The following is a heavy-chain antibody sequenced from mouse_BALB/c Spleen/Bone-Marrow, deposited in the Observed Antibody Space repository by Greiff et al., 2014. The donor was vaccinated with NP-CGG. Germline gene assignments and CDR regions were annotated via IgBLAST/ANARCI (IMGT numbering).Heavy chain of an antibody. Sequence: QVQLQQSGAELVRPGSSVKISCKASGYTFTNFWMNWVKQRPGQGLEWIGQIHPGDGDTNNNGKFKGKATLTTDKSSSTAYMQLSSLSSEDSAVYFCARVYYGNLDYWRQATTLPVPS. CDR2: IHPGDGDT. CDR1: GYTFTNFW. D-gene: IGHD2-1*01. V-gene: IGHV1-80*01. CDR3: ARVYYGNLDY. J-gene: IGHJ2*01.